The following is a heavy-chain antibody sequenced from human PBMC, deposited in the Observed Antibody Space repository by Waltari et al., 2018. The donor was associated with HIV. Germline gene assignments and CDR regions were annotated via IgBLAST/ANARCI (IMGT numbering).Heavy chain of an antibody. D-gene: IGHD2-2*01. CDR2: IYNSGSI. Sequence: QVQLQESGPGLVKPSETLSLTCSVSGGSISSYYWNWIRQPPGKGLEWIGYIYNSGSINDNPSLKSRVTISVNTSKNQLSLEMNSVTAADTAVYYCARAMYQEDYNWFDPWGQGILVTVSS. V-gene: IGHV4-59*01. CDR3: ARAMYQEDYNWFDP. J-gene: IGHJ5*02. CDR1: GGSISSYY.